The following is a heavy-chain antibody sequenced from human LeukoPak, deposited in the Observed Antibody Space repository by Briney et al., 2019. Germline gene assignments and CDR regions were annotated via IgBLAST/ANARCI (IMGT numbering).Heavy chain of an antibody. V-gene: IGHV3-33*06. CDR1: GFMFSDYG. D-gene: IGHD3-10*01. CDR2: IWYDGSNI. J-gene: IGHJ6*03. Sequence: GGSLRLSCAASGFMFSDYGMHWVRQAPGKGLEWVAAIWYDGSNIFYADSVKGRFTISRDNSKNALYLQMNSLRAEDTADYYCAKEGDRGEALYYYYMDVRGNGTTVTVSS. CDR3: AKEGDRGEALYYYYMDV.